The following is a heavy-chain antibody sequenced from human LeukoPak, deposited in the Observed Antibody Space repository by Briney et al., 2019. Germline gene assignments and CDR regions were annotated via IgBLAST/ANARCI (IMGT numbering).Heavy chain of an antibody. CDR1: GYSISSGYY. J-gene: IGHJ4*02. D-gene: IGHD1-1*01. V-gene: IGHV4-38-2*02. CDR2: IYHSGST. Sequence: KPSETLSLTCTVSGYSISSGYYWGWIRQPPGKGLEWIGSIYHSGSTYYNPSLKSRVTISVDTSKNQFSLKLSSVTAADTAVYYCARDPWRRMEDWGQGTLVTVSS. CDR3: ARDPWRRMED.